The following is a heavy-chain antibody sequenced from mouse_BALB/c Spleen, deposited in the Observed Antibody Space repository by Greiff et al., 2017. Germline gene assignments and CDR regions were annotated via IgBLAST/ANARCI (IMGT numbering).Heavy chain of an antibody. CDR1: GYSITSDYA. CDR2: ISYSGST. Sequence: EVQLQESGPGLVKPSQSLSLTCTVTGYSITSDYAWNWLRQFPGNKLEWMGYISYSGSTSYNPSLKSRISITRDTSKNQFFLQLNSVTTEDTATYYCAREGIKLIYYYGSSLTWGQGTLVTVSA. V-gene: IGHV3-2*02. D-gene: IGHD1-1*01. J-gene: IGHJ3*02. CDR3: AREGIKLIYYYGSSLT.